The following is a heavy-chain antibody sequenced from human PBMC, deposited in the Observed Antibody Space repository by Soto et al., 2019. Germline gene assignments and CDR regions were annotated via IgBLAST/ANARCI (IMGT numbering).Heavy chain of an antibody. V-gene: IGHV4-34*01. D-gene: IGHD3-22*01. CDR2: VNHSGST. Sequence: SETLSLTCAIYAGSFYWSWIRQPPGKGLEWIGEVNHSGSTNYNPSLMSRVTISVDTSKNQFSLRLSSVTAADTAVYYCASSGGSGYWSLDYWGQGALVTVSS. J-gene: IGHJ4*02. CDR1: AGSFY. CDR3: ASSGGSGYWSLDY.